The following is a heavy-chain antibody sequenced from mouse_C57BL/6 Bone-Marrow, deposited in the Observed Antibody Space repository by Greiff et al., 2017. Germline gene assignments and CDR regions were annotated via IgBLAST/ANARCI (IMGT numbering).Heavy chain of an antibody. CDR2: IYPNSGGT. CDR3: ARSSYYGSSSCYFDY. Sequence: QVQLQQPGPELVKPGASVKLSCKASGYTFTSYWMHWVKQRPGRGLEWIGRIYPNSGGTEYNEKFKSKATLTVDKPSSTAYIQLSSLTSEDSAVYDCARSSYYGSSSCYFDYGGQGTTLTGSS. D-gene: IGHD1-1*01. V-gene: IGHV1-72*01. CDR1: GYTFTSYW. J-gene: IGHJ2*01.